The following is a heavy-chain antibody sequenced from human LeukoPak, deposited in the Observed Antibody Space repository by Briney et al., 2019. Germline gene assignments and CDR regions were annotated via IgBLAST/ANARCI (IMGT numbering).Heavy chain of an antibody. CDR2: IWYDGSNK. CDR3: ARGRGSYHYYYYYGMDV. V-gene: IGHV3-33*01. D-gene: IGHD2-15*01. Sequence: GGSLRLSCAASGFTFSSYGMHWVRQAPGKGLEWVAVIWYDGSNKYYADSVKGRFTISRDNSKDTLYLQMNSLRAGDTAVYYCARGRGSYHYYYYYGMDVWGQGTTVTVSS. CDR1: GFTFSSYG. J-gene: IGHJ6*02.